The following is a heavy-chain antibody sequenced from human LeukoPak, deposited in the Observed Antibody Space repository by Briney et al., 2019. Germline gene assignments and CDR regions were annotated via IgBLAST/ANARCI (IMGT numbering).Heavy chain of an antibody. CDR1: GITLSSNS. Sequence: GGSRRPSCAASGITLSSNSMGWCRKAPGKGLEWVSYISSSSSAMYYADSMKVRFTISRDNAKNTLYLQMNNLRDDDTAVYYCARGSGNSFDYWGQGALVTVSS. D-gene: IGHD3-10*01. J-gene: IGHJ4*02. CDR2: ISSSSSAM. V-gene: IGHV3-48*02. CDR3: ARGSGNSFDY.